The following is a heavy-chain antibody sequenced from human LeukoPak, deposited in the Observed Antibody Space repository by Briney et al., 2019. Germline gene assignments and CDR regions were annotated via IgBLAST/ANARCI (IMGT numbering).Heavy chain of an antibody. CDR3: ARARFVVPAAAYNYYYYMDV. CDR1: GGSFSGYY. J-gene: IGHJ6*03. CDR2: INHSGST. Sequence: SETLSLTCAVYGGSFSGYYWSWIRQPPGKGLEWIGEINHSGSTNYNPSLKSRVTISVDTSKNQFSLKLSSVTAADTAVYYCARARFVVPAAAYNYYYYMDVWGKGTTVTVSS. V-gene: IGHV4-34*01. D-gene: IGHD2-2*01.